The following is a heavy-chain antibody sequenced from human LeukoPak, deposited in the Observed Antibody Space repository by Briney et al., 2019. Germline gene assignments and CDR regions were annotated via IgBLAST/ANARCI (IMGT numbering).Heavy chain of an antibody. J-gene: IGHJ6*03. CDR1: GGTFSSYA. Sequence: ASVKVSCKASGGTFSSYAISWVRQAPGQGLEWMGRIIPILGIANYAQKFQGRVTITADKSTSTAYMELSSLRSEDTAVYYCARSPAIAAPYYYYYMDVWGKGTTVTVSS. CDR2: IIPILGIA. D-gene: IGHD6-6*01. V-gene: IGHV1-69*04. CDR3: ARSPAIAAPYYYYYMDV.